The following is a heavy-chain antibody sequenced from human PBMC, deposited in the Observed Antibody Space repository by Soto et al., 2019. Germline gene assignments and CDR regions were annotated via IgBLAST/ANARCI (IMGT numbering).Heavy chain of an antibody. D-gene: IGHD2-15*01. CDR2: ISYDGNNK. CDR1: GFTFSSYG. CDR3: AKDEVLVVAVARDYYGMDV. Sequence: QVQLVESGGGVIQRGRSLRLSCAASGFTFSSYGMHWVRQAPGKGLEGVAVISYDGNNKYYADSVKGRFTISRDNSKNTLYLQMNSLRAEDTAVYYCAKDEVLVVAVARDYYGMDVWGQGTTVTVSS. V-gene: IGHV3-30*18. J-gene: IGHJ6*02.